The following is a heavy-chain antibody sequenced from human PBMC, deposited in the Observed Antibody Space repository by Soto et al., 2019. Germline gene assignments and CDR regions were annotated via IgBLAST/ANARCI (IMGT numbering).Heavy chain of an antibody. V-gene: IGHV4-34*01. CDR1: GGSFSGYY. CDR2: INHSGST. D-gene: IGHD3-3*01. CDR3: ARGPSREGFWSGYYSETQNWFDP. Sequence: SETLSLTCAVYGGSFSGYYWSWIRQPPGKGLEWIGEINHSGSTNYNPSLKSRVTISVDTSKNQFSLKLSSVTAADTAVYYCARGPSREGFWSGYYSETQNWFDPWGQGTLVTVSS. J-gene: IGHJ5*02.